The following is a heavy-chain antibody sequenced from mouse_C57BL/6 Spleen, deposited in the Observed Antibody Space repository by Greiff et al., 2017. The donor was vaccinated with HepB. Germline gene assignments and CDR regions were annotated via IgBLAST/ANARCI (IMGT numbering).Heavy chain of an antibody. Sequence: DVHLVESGGGLVKPGGSLKLSCAASGFTFSDYGMHWVRQAPEKGLEWVAYISSGSSTIYYADTVKGRFTISRDNAKNTLFLQMTSLRSEDTAMYYCARRNYDYDGFAYWGQGTLVTVSA. J-gene: IGHJ3*01. CDR1: GFTFSDYG. CDR2: ISSGSSTI. D-gene: IGHD2-4*01. V-gene: IGHV5-17*01. CDR3: ARRNYDYDGFAY.